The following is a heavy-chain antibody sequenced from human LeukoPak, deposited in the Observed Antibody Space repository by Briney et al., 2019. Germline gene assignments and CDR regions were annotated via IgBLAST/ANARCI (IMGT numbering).Heavy chain of an antibody. CDR2: INHSGST. J-gene: IGHJ4*02. CDR1: GGSFSGYY. CDR3: ARGRNTAMVVFDY. D-gene: IGHD5-18*01. V-gene: IGHV4-34*01. Sequence: PSETLSLTCAVYGGSFSGYYWSWIRQPPGKGLEWIGEINHSGSTNYNPSLKSRVTISVDTSKNQFSLKLGSVTAADTAVYYCARGRNTAMVVFDYWGQGTLVTVSS.